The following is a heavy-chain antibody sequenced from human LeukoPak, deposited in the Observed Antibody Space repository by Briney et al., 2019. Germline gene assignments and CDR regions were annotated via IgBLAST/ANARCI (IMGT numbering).Heavy chain of an antibody. V-gene: IGHV4-59*01. CDR3: ARVPLIYDFWSGYPYYFDH. Sequence: SETLSLTCTVSGGSISSYYWSWIRQPPGKGLEWIGYIYYSGSTNYNPSLKSRVTISVDTSKNQFSLKLSSVTAADTAVYYCARVPLIYDFWSGYPYYFDHWGQGTLVTVSS. CDR2: IYYSGST. CDR1: GGSISSYY. D-gene: IGHD3-3*01. J-gene: IGHJ4*02.